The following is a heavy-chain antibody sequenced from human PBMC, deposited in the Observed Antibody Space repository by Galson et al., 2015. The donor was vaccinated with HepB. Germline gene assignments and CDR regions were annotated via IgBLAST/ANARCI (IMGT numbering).Heavy chain of an antibody. CDR2: ISAYNGYT. V-gene: IGHV1-18*01. J-gene: IGHJ4*02. Sequence: SVKVSCKASGYTFSSYGISWVRQAPGQGLEWMGWISAYNGYTNNAQKFQGRIIMSRDTSTSTAYMDLTSLTSEDTAVYYCVRDSRYSSDSHPTPYFDLWGQGTLVTVSS. CDR3: VRDSRYSSDSHPTPYFDL. CDR1: GYTFSSYG. D-gene: IGHD3-22*01.